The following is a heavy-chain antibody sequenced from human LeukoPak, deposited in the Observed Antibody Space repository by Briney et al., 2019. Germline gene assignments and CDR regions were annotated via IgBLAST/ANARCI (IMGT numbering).Heavy chain of an antibody. J-gene: IGHJ5*02. V-gene: IGHV1-69*13. Sequence: GASVKVSCKASGGTFSSYAISWVRQAPGQGLEWMGGIIPIFGTANYAQKFQGRVTITADESTSTAYMELSSLRSEDTAVYYCARDPPRSYYGSGSYYGLFPWGQGTLVTVSS. CDR3: ARDPPRSYYGSGSYYGLFP. D-gene: IGHD3-10*01. CDR2: IIPIFGTA. CDR1: GGTFSSYA.